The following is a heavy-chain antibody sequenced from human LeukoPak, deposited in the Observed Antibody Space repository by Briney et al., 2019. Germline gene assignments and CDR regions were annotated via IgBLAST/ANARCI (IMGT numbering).Heavy chain of an antibody. D-gene: IGHD3-3*01. Sequence: SETLSLTCTVSGGSISSSSYYWGWIRQPPGKGLEWIASIYYSGSTYYNPSLKSRVTISVDTSKNQFSLKLSSVTAAGTAVYSCARHRYDFWSGTRRWFDPWGQGTLVTVSS. V-gene: IGHV4-39*01. CDR3: ARHRYDFWSGTRRWFDP. CDR1: GGSISSSSYY. CDR2: IYYSGST. J-gene: IGHJ5*02.